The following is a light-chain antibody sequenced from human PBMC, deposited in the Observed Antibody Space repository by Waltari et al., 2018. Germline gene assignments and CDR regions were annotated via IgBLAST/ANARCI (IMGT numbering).Light chain of an antibody. CDR1: SSYPERKT. V-gene: IGLV1-44*01. Sequence: HSTLSQPPSSSRTPEQRRASNESRTSSYPERKTENWYQQLPGTAPKLLTYSNTQRPSGVPDRFSGSKSGTSASLAISGLQSEDEADYYCAAWDDSLNGPVFGGGTKLTVL. J-gene: IGLJ3*02. CDR3: AAWDDSLNGPV. CDR2: SNT.